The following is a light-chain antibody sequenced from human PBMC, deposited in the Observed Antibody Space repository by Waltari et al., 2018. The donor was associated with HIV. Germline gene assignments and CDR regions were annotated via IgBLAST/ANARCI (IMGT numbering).Light chain of an antibody. V-gene: IGLV3-1*01. CDR2: QDS. Sequence: SYDLTQPPSVSVSPGQTASITCSGDKLGDKYACWYQQKPGQSPGLVIFQDSKRPSGIPERFSGSNSGNTATLTIGGTQAMDEADYYCQAWDSSTVVFGGGTKLTVL. CDR1: KLGDKY. CDR3: QAWDSSTVV. J-gene: IGLJ2*01.